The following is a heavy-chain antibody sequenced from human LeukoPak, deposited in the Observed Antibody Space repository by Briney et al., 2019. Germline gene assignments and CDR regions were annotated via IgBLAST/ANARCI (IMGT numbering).Heavy chain of an antibody. CDR2: ISSSSSYI. J-gene: IGHJ6*03. D-gene: IGHD2-2*01. CDR3: AREDLGYCSSTSCYGEDYYYYYMDV. Sequence: PGGSLRLSCAASGFTFSSYSMNWVRQAPGKGLEWVSSISSSSSYIYYADSVKGRFTISRDNAKNSLYLQMNSLRAEDTAVYYCAREDLGYCSSTSCYGEDYYYYYMDVWGKGTTVTVSS. CDR1: GFTFSSYS. V-gene: IGHV3-21*01.